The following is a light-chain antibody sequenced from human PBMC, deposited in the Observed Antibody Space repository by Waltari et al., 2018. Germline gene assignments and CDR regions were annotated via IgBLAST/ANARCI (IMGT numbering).Light chain of an antibody. CDR3: NSYAGSKHYV. J-gene: IGLJ1*01. CDR1: SSDVGGYDY. Sequence: QSALTQPPSASGSPGQSVTISCTGTSSDVGGYDYVSWYQQHPGKDPKPMIYDVNKRPSGVPDRFSGSESGHTASLTVSGLQAEDEADYFCNSYAGSKHYVFGTGTKVTVL. CDR2: DVN. V-gene: IGLV2-8*01.